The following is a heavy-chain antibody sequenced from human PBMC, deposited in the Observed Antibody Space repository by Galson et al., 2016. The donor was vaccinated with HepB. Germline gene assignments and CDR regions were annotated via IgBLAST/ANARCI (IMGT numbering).Heavy chain of an antibody. V-gene: IGHV3-9*01. J-gene: IGHJ4*02. D-gene: IGHD5-24*01. CDR3: AKDRGGFYRRDDTTFDY. CDR1: GFTFDDYA. CDR2: ISWNSGSM. Sequence: SGFTFDDYAMHWVRQAPGKGLEWVSGISWNSGSMGYADSVKGRFIISRDNAKNFLHLQINSLRAEDTAFYYCAKDRGGFYRRDDTTFDYWGQGTLVTVSS.